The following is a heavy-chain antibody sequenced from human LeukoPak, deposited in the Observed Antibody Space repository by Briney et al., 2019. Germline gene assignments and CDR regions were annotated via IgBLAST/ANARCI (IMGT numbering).Heavy chain of an antibody. CDR2: IKRDGSEK. CDR3: ARTPADWYIDL. CDR1: GFTFSSSW. J-gene: IGHJ2*01. V-gene: IGHV3-7*01. Sequence: GGSLRLSCAASGFTFSSSWMNWVRQAPGRGLEWVANIKRDGSEKYYVDSVKGRFTISRDNAKNSLDLQLNSLRADDTAVYYRARTPADWYIDLWGRGTLVTVSP.